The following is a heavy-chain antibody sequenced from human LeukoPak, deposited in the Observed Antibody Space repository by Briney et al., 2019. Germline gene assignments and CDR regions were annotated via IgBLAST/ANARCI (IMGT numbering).Heavy chain of an antibody. CDR1: GGTFSSYA. CDR2: IIPIFGIA. V-gene: IGHV1-69*04. D-gene: IGHD2-15*01. CDR3: ARSQDIVVVVAALDY. Sequence: ASVKVSCKASGGTFSSYAISWVRQAPGQGLEWMGRIIPIFGIANYAQKFQGRVTITADKSTSTAYMELSSLRSEDTAVYYCARSQDIVVVVAALDYWGQGTLVTVSS. J-gene: IGHJ4*02.